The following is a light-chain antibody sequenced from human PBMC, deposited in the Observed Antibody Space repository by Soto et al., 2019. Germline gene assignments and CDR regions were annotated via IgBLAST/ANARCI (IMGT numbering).Light chain of an antibody. CDR2: AAS. J-gene: IGKJ4*01. CDR3: QKYTNVPA. CDR1: QVISNY. V-gene: IGKV1-27*01. Sequence: DIQMTQSPSSLSASVGDRVTITCRASQVISNYLAWYQQIPGKVPKLLISAASTLQSGVPSRFSGRGSGTDFTLTISSLQPEDVATYYCQKYTNVPAFGGGTKVEIK.